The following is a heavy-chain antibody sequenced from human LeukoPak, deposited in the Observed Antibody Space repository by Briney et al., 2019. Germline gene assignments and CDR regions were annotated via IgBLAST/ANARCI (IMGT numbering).Heavy chain of an antibody. CDR2: IYYSGST. CDR3: ARVAYSSSFYYYYYYMDV. D-gene: IGHD6-6*01. CDR1: GGSISSSSYY. J-gene: IGHJ6*03. V-gene: IGHV4-39*07. Sequence: RPSETLSLTCTVSGGSISSSSYYWGWIRQPPGKGLEWIGSIYYSGSTYYNPSLKSRVTISVDTSKNQFSLKLSSVTAAGTAVYYCARVAYSSSFYYYYYYMDVWGKGTTVTVSS.